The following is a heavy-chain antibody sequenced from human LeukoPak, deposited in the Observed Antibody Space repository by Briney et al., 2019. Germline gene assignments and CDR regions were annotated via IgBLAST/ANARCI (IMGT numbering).Heavy chain of an antibody. J-gene: IGHJ6*03. D-gene: IGHD3-16*01. V-gene: IGHV3-48*03. CDR2: TSSTGRTI. CDR3: ARLRDPYYYYYMDV. Sequence: PGGSLRLSCAASGFSFSTYEMNWVRQAPGKGLEWVSYTSSTGRTIYYADSVKGRFTISRDNAKNSLYLQMNSLRAEDTAVYYCARLRDPYYYYYMDVRGKGTTVTVSS. CDR1: GFSFSTYE.